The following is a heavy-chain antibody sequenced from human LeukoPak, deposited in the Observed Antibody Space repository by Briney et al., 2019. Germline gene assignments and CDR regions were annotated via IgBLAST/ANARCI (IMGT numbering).Heavy chain of an antibody. V-gene: IGHV1-2*02. Sequence: ASVTVSCKASGYTFTGYYMHWVRQAPGQGLEWMGWINPNSGGTNYAQKFQGRVTMTRDTSISTAYMELSRLRSDDTAVYYCARAPYGSGSSFDYWGQGTLVTVSS. CDR3: ARAPYGSGSSFDY. D-gene: IGHD3-10*01. CDR1: GYTFTGYY. CDR2: INPNSGGT. J-gene: IGHJ4*02.